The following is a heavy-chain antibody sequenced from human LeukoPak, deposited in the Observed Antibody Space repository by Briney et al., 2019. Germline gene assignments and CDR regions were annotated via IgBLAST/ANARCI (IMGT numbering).Heavy chain of an antibody. D-gene: IGHD3-10*01. CDR3: AREYYYGSGSYYRSLGYYGMDV. CDR1: GGSISSSSYY. J-gene: IGHJ6*02. V-gene: IGHV4-39*07. Sequence: SETLSLTCTVSGGSISSSSYYWGWIRQPPGKGLEWIGSIYYSGSTYYNPSLKSRVTISVDTSKNQFSLKLSSVTAADTAVYYCAREYYYGSGSYYRSLGYYGMDVWGQGTTVTVSS. CDR2: IYYSGST.